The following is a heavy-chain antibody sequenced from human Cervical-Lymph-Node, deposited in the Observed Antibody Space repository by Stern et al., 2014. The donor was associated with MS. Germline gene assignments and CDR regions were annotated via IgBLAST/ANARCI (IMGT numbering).Heavy chain of an antibody. V-gene: IGHV4-4*02. Sequence: VQLVESGPGLVKPSGTLSLTCAVSGASVTSGNWWSWVSQSPGKGLEWIGEIYHVGRTNYNPSLKSRVTISVDKSKNQFSLNLTSVTAADTAIYYCARDNRFENFDYWGQGTLVTVSS. CDR2: IYHVGRT. J-gene: IGHJ4*02. CDR1: GASVTSGNW. CDR3: ARDNRFENFDY. D-gene: IGHD3-3*01.